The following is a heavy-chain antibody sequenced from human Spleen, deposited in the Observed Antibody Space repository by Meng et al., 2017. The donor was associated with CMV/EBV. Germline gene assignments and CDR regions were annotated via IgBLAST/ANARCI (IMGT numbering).Heavy chain of an antibody. CDR1: GGTFSSFA. V-gene: IGHV1-2*02. J-gene: IGHJ3*01. Sequence: ASVKVSCKASGGTFSSFAISWVRQAPGQGLEWMGWINPNSGGTNYAQKFQGRVTMTRDTSISTTYMELSRLRSDDTAVYFCARTRVPGYCGSTSCPDAFDVWGQGTMVTVSS. CDR3: ARTRVPGYCGSTSCPDAFDV. D-gene: IGHD2-2*01. CDR2: INPNSGGT.